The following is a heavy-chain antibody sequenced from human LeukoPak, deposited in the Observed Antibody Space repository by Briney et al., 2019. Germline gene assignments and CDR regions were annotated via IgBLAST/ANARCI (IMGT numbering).Heavy chain of an antibody. V-gene: IGHV4-34*01. CDR3: ARYDLAGGPFYFDY. CDR1: GGSFSGHF. J-gene: IGHJ4*02. Sequence: SETLSLTCAVYGGSFSGHFWVWIRQSPGKGLEWIGEINHSGDTNYNPSLKSRVTISLDTSKNQFSLNLSSVTAADTAVYYCARYDLAGGPFYFDYWGQGTLVTVSS. D-gene: IGHD3-3*01. CDR2: INHSGDT.